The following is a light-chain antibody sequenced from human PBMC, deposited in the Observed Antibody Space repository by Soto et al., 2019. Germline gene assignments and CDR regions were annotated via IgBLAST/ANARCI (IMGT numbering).Light chain of an antibody. CDR1: SSDVGSYNR. CDR3: NSYTGSSTYF. V-gene: IGLV2-18*02. CDR2: EVS. J-gene: IGLJ1*01. Sequence: QSALTQPPSVSGSPGQSVAISCTGTSSDVGSYNRVSWYQQPPGAAPKLMLYEVSNRPSGVPDRFSGSKSGNTASLTISGLQAEDEADYYCNSYTGSSTYFFGTGTKVTGL.